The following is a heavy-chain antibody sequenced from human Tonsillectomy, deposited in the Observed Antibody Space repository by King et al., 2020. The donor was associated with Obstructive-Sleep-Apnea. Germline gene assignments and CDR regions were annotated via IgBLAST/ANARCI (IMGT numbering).Heavy chain of an antibody. V-gene: IGHV3-9*01. Sequence: VQLVESGGGLVQPGRSLRLSCAASGFTFDDYAMHWVRQAPGKGLEWVSGISRNSGSIGYADSVKGRFTISRDNAKNSLYLQMNSLRTEDTALYYCAKDVYSGWLQPVSSRIAFYIWGHGTMVTVSS. J-gene: IGHJ3*02. CDR1: GFTFDDYA. CDR3: AKDVYSGWLQPVSSRIAFYI. D-gene: IGHD5-24*01. CDR2: ISRNSGSI.